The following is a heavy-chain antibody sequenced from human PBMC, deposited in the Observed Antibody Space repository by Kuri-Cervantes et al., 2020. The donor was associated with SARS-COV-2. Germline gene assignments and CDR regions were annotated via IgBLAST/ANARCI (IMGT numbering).Heavy chain of an antibody. J-gene: IGHJ6*03. CDR3: ARGGNSSSSPRKGYYYMDV. Sequence: ASVKVSCKASGGTFSSYAISWVRQAPGQGLEWMGWISAYNGNTNYAQKLQGRVTMTTDTSTSTAYMELRSLRSDDTAVYYCARGGNSSSSPRKGYYYMDVWGKGTTVTVSS. D-gene: IGHD6-6*01. V-gene: IGHV1-18*01. CDR1: GGTFSSYA. CDR2: ISAYNGNT.